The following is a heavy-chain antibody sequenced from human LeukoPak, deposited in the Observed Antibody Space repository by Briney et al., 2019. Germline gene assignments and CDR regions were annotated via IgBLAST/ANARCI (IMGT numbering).Heavy chain of an antibody. D-gene: IGHD3-10*01. CDR3: ARDLAYFGSGKQNY. V-gene: IGHV3-66*01. J-gene: IGHJ4*02. Sequence: GGSLRLSCAASGFTVSSNHMSWVPQAPGKGLEGFSVIYSGGSTYYADSVKGRFTISRDNSKNTLYLQMNSLRAEDTAVYYCARDLAYFGSGKQNYWGQGTLVTVSS. CDR1: GFTVSSNH. CDR2: IYSGGST.